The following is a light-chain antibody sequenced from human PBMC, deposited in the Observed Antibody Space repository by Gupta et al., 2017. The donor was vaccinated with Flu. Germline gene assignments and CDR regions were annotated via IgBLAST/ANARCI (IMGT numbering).Light chain of an antibody. CDR3: MQALLTPRHS. Sequence: DIVMTQSPLSLPVTPGEPASLSCRSSQSLLHSNGYNYLGWYLQKPGQSPQLLIYLASNRASGVPDRFSGSGSGTDFTLKISRVEAEDVGVYYCMQALLTPRHSFGQGTKLEVK. V-gene: IGKV2-28*01. J-gene: IGKJ2*03. CDR1: QSLLHSNGYNY. CDR2: LAS.